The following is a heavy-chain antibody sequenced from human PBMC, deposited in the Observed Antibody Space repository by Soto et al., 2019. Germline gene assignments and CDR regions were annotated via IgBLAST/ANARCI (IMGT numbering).Heavy chain of an antibody. CDR2: IWYDGSNK. Sequence: QVQLVESGGGVVQPGRSLRLSCAASGFRFSSYGMNWVRQSPGKGLEWVAVIWYDGSNKFYGNSVKGRFTISRDNSRKTLYLQTNSLRNEDTAVYYCATEGKDDSVKGGFDNWGQGTLVTVSS. J-gene: IGHJ4*02. V-gene: IGHV3-33*01. CDR1: GFRFSSYG. CDR3: ATEGKDDSVKGGFDN. D-gene: IGHD3-22*01.